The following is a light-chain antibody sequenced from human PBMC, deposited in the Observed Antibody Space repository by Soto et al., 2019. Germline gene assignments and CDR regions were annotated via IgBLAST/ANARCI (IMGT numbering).Light chain of an antibody. J-gene: IGLJ1*01. CDR2: EVT. V-gene: IGLV2-14*01. Sequence: QSALTQPASVSGSPGQSITISCTGTNRDIGFFNYVSWYQQFPGNAPKLIIFEVTNRPSGVSNRFSASKSGNTASLTISGLQAEDGADYYCSSYTTRSTYVFGTGTKVIVL. CDR3: SSYTTRSTYV. CDR1: NRDIGFFNY.